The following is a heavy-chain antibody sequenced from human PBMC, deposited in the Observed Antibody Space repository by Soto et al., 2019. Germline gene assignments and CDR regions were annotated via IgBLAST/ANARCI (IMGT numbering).Heavy chain of an antibody. CDR1: GFTFSSYA. CDR2: ISGSGGST. D-gene: IGHD3-10*01. V-gene: IGHV3-23*01. Sequence: GGLRLSCAASGFTFSSYAMSWVRQAPGKGLEWVSAISGSGGSTYYADSVKGRFTISRDNSKNTLYLQMNSLRAEDTAVYYCAKDYYGSGSPSDAFDIWGQGTMVTVSS. CDR3: AKDYYGSGSPSDAFDI. J-gene: IGHJ3*02.